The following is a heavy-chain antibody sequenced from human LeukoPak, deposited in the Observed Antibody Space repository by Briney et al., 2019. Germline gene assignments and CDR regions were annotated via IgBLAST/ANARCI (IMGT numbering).Heavy chain of an antibody. CDR2: ISSDGTNK. CDR1: GFTFSRYA. Sequence: PGGSLRLSCAASGFTFSRYAMHWVRQAPGEGLEWVALISSDGTNKYYADSVKGRFTISRDNSKNTLYLQMNSLRAEDTAVYYCAKMRRGWGLFDSWGQGTLVTVSS. J-gene: IGHJ4*02. CDR3: AKMRRGWGLFDS. D-gene: IGHD6-19*01. V-gene: IGHV3-30*04.